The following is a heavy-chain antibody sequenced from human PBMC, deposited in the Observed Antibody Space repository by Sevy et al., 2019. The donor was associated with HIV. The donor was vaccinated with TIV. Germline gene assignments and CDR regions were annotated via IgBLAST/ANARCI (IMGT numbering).Heavy chain of an antibody. CDR3: TRDMYGIDY. CDR1: GFTFTNYW. J-gene: IGHJ4*02. Sequence: GGSLRLSCAASGFTFTNYWMHWVRQAPGKGLVWVSRVDNDGSGTNYADSVKGRFTISRDNAKNTVYLQMNSRRAEDTAVYYCTRDMYGIDYWGQGTLVTVSS. D-gene: IGHD2-8*01. CDR2: VDNDGSGT. V-gene: IGHV3-74*01.